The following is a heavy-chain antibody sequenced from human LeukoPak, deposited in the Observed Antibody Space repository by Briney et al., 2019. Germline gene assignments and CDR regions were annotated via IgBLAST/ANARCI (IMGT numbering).Heavy chain of an antibody. CDR3: AKGNVVVPAAIPYYYYYYMDV. J-gene: IGHJ6*03. V-gene: IGHV3-23*01. D-gene: IGHD2-2*01. CDR2: ISGSGGST. CDR1: GFTFSSYG. Sequence: GGSLRLSCAASGFTFSSYGMSWVRQAPGKGLEWVSAISGSGGSTYYADSVKGRFTISRDNSKNTLYLQMNSLRAEDTAVYYCAKGNVVVPAAIPYYYYYYMDVWGKGTTVTISS.